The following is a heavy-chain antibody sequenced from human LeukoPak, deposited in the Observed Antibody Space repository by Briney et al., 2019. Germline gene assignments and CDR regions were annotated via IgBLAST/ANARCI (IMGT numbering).Heavy chain of an antibody. CDR2: ISSSSSTI. V-gene: IGHV3-48*04. Sequence: GGSLRLSCAASGFTFSSYSMNWVRQAPGKGLEWVSYISSSSSTIYYADSVKGRFTISRDNAKNSLYLQMNSLRADDTAVYYCAREDASSSDYWGQGTLVTVSS. D-gene: IGHD6-13*01. J-gene: IGHJ4*02. CDR1: GFTFSSYS. CDR3: AREDASSSDY.